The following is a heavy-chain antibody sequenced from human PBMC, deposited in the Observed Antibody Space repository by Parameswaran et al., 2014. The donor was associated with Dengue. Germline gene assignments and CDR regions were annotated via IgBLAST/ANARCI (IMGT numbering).Heavy chain of an antibody. CDR1: GFTFSGYW. CDR2: IRSDGSST. Sequence: ESLKISCAASGFTFSGYWMHWVRQGPGKGLVWLSRIRSDGSSTGYADSVKGRFTISRDNAKNTLFLQMNSLRAEDTAVYYCARIGSVSGQDFWGQGTLVTVSS. CDR3: ARIGSVSGQDF. J-gene: IGHJ4*02. D-gene: IGHD3-10*01. V-gene: IGHV3-74*01.